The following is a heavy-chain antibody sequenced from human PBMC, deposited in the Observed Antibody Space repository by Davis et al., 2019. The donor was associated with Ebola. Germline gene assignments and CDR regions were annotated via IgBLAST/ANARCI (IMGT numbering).Heavy chain of an antibody. CDR1: GYTFTSYG. J-gene: IGHJ5*02. V-gene: IGHV1-18*01. CDR2: ISPYNANT. Sequence: AASVKVSCKSSGYTFTSYGISWVRQAPGQGLEWMGWISPYNANTNYAQKFQGRVTMTTDTSTSTAYMELRSLRSDDTAVYYSARRGPSLRRGSGTYYPWFDPWGQGTLVTVSS. D-gene: IGHD3-10*01. CDR3: ARRGPSLRRGSGTYYPWFDP.